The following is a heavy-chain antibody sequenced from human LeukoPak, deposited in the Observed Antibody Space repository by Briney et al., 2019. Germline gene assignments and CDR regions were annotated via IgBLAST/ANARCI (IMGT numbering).Heavy chain of an antibody. J-gene: IGHJ3*02. CDR3: ATANDAFDI. CDR2: IYYSGST. Sequence: PSETLSLTCTVSGGSISSYYWSWIRQPPGKGLEWIGYIYYSGSTNYNPSLKSRVTISVDTSKNQFSPKLSSVTAADTAVYYCATANDAFDIWGQGTMVTVSS. CDR1: GGSISSYY. V-gene: IGHV4-59*01.